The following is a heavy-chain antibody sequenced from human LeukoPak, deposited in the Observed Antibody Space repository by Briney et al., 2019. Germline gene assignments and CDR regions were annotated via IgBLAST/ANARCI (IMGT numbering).Heavy chain of an antibody. CDR2: FDAEDGET. CDR3: ARDRPVPATDYGMDV. Sequence: ASVKVSCKVSGYTLTELSMHWVRQAPGKGLEWMGGFDAEDGETIYAQKFQGRVTMTEDTSTDTAYMELRSLRSDDTAVYYCARDRPVPATDYGMDVWGQGTTVTVSS. V-gene: IGHV1-24*01. D-gene: IGHD2-2*01. CDR1: GYTLTELS. J-gene: IGHJ6*02.